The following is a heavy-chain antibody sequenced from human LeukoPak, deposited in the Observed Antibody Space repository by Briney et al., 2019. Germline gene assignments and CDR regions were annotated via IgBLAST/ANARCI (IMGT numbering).Heavy chain of an antibody. V-gene: IGHV3-30*18. J-gene: IGHJ4*02. CDR1: GFTFSSYG. CDR3: AKDSEYGAPGRYFDY. CDR2: ISYDGSNK. Sequence: GGSLRLSCAASGFTFSSYGMHWVRQAPGKGLEWVAVISYDGSNKYYADSVKGRFTISRDDSKNTLYLQMNSLRAEDTAVYYCAKDSEYGAPGRYFDYWGQGTLVTVSS. D-gene: IGHD4/OR15-4a*01.